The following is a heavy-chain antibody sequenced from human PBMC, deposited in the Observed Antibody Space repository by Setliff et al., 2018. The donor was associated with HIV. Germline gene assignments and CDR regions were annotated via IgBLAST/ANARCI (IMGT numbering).Heavy chain of an antibody. Sequence: SETLSLPCTVSGGSFTSRSYYWGWIRQPPGKGLEWIGSIFYSGITYYNPSLKSRVTISVDTSKNQFSLKLTSVTAADTAVYYCARSKTFYDFWGGYYTHGAFKIWGLGTMVTVSS. CDR1: GGSFTSRSYY. D-gene: IGHD3-3*01. CDR2: IFYSGIT. V-gene: IGHV4-39*01. J-gene: IGHJ3*02. CDR3: ARSKTFYDFWGGYYTHGAFKI.